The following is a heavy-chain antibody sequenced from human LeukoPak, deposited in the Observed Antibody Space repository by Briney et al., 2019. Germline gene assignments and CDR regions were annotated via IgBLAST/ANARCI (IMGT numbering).Heavy chain of an antibody. CDR1: GFTFSSYE. Sequence: PGGSLRLSCAASGFTFSSYEMNWVRQAPGKGLEWVSYISSSGSTIYYADSVKGRFTISRDNAKNSLYLQINSLRAEDTAVYSCAREGWHDAFDIWGQGTMVTVSS. CDR3: AREGWHDAFDI. V-gene: IGHV3-48*03. CDR2: ISSSGSTI. D-gene: IGHD2-15*01. J-gene: IGHJ3*02.